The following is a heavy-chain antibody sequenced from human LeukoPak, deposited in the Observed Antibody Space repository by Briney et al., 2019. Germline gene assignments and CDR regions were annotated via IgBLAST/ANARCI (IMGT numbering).Heavy chain of an antibody. CDR3: ARGARRYYDFWSGYRGPFDH. CDR2: INHSGST. J-gene: IGHJ4*02. Sequence: SETLSLTCAVYGGSFSGYYWSWIRQPPGKGLEWIGEINHSGSTNYNPSLKSRVTISVDTSKNQFSLKLSSVTAADTAVYYCARGARRYYDFWSGYRGPFDHWGQGTLVTVSS. D-gene: IGHD3-3*01. CDR1: GGSFSGYY. V-gene: IGHV4-34*01.